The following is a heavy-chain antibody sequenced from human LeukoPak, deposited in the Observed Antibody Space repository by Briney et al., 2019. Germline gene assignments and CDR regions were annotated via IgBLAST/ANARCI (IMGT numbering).Heavy chain of an antibody. Sequence: SETLSLTCTVSGGSISSYYWSWIRQPPGKGLEWIGYIYYSGSTSYNPSLKSRVTISVDTSKNQFSLRLSSVTAAGTAVYYCARGRDYFDPWGQGTLVTVSS. CDR1: GGSISSYY. V-gene: IGHV4-59*01. CDR3: ARGRDYFDP. CDR2: IYYSGST. D-gene: IGHD4-11*01. J-gene: IGHJ5*02.